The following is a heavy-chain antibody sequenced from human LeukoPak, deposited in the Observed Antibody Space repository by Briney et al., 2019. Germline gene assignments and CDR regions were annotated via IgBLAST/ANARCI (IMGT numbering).Heavy chain of an antibody. Sequence: ASVKVSCKASGYTFSSYAISWVRQAPGQGLEWMGGIIPIFGTANYAQKFQGRVTITADESTSTAYMELSSLRSEDTAVYYCARDGFGSSSWYRDTRPLRGTYYYYYMDVWGKGTTVTISS. D-gene: IGHD6-13*01. CDR2: IIPIFGTA. CDR1: GYTFSSYA. V-gene: IGHV1-69*13. J-gene: IGHJ6*03. CDR3: ARDGFGSSSWYRDTRPLRGTYYYYYMDV.